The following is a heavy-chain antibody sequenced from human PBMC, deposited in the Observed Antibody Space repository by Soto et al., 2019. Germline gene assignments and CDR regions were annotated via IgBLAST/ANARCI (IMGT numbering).Heavy chain of an antibody. CDR1: GFTFSSYS. CDR2: ISSGSSYI. D-gene: IGHD5-18*01. V-gene: IGHV3-21*01. J-gene: IGHJ6*03. CDR3: GRAPEYSYYFYYYYYMDV. Sequence: EVQLVESGGGLVKPGGSLRLSCAASGFTFSSYSMNWVRQAPGKGLEWVSSISSGSSYIYYADSVKGRFTISRDNAKNLLYLQMNSLRADDTAVYYWGRAPEYSYYFYYYYYMDVWGKGTTVTVSS.